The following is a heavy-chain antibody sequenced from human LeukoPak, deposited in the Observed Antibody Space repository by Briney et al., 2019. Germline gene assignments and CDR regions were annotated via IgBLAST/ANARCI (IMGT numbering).Heavy chain of an antibody. V-gene: IGHV3-7*03. CDR2: IKQDGSEK. D-gene: IGHD1-26*01. CDR1: GFTFSSYW. CDR3: ARLIVGATDY. J-gene: IGHJ4*02. Sequence: GRSLRLSCAAPGFTFSSYWMSWVRQAPGKGLEWVATIKQDGSEKYYVDSVKGRFTISRDNAKNSLYLQMNSLRAEDTAVYYCARLIVGATDYWGQGTLVTVSS.